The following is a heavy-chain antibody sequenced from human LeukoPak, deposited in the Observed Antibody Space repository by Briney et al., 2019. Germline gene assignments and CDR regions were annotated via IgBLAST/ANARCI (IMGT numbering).Heavy chain of an antibody. CDR2: ISYDGSSK. Sequence: GRSLRLSCAASGFTFSTYAMHWVRQAPGKGLEWVAAISYDGSSKYYADSVKGRLTISRDNSKNTLYLQMNSLRAEDTAVYYCARTAYPVSYLPYYYYYYMDVWGKGTTVTVSS. V-gene: IGHV3-30*04. D-gene: IGHD2-21*01. CDR1: GFTFSTYA. J-gene: IGHJ6*03. CDR3: ARTAYPVSYLPYYYYYYMDV.